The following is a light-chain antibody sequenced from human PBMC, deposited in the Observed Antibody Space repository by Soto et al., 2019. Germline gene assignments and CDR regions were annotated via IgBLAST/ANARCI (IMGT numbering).Light chain of an antibody. J-gene: IGKJ4*01. CDR2: DAS. V-gene: IGKV3-20*01. CDR3: QQYGGSPLT. Sequence: EIVLTQSPGTLSLSPGERATLSCRASQTVSSSNLAWYQQKPGQAPRLLIYDASTRATDIPDRFSGGGSGTDFTLTITRLEPEDLAVYYCQQYGGSPLTFGGGTKVEIK. CDR1: QTVSSSN.